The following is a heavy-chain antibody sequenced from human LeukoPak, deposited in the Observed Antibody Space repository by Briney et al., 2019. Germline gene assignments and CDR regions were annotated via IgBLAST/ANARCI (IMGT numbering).Heavy chain of an antibody. CDR1: GGSISSSGYY. D-gene: IGHD1-1*01. Sequence: SETLSLTCTVSGGSISSSGYYWGWIRQPPGKGLGSIGIIYYSGSTYYNPSLKSRVTISVDTSKNQFSLKLRSMTAADTAVYYCARGPRYNWSDGFDYWGQGTLVTVSS. V-gene: IGHV4-39*01. CDR3: ARGPRYNWSDGFDY. J-gene: IGHJ4*02. CDR2: IYYSGST.